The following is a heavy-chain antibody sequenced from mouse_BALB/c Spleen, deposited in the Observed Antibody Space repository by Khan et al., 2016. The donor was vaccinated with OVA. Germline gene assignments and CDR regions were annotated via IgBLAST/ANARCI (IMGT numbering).Heavy chain of an antibody. CDR3: ARVYGGDFDY. V-gene: IGHV3-2*02. Sequence: EVQLQESGPGLVKPSQSLSLTCTVTGYSITSDYAWNWIRQLPGNKLEWMGFISYSGNTNYNPSLKSRISITRDPSKNQFFLQLNSVTTEDTATYYCARVYGGDFDYWGQGTTLTVSS. D-gene: IGHD1-1*01. CDR1: GYSITSDYA. J-gene: IGHJ2*01. CDR2: ISYSGNT.